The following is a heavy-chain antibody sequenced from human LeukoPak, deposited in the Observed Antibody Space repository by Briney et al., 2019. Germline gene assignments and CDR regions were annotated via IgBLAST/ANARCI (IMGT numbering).Heavy chain of an antibody. D-gene: IGHD4-17*01. Sequence: SETLSLTCTVSGGSISSGGYYWSWIRQHPGKGLEWIGYIYYSGSTYYNPSLKSRVTISVDTSKNQFSLKLSSVTAADTAVYYCARLGPDWNTEYGDYVIIWGQGTLVTVSS. CDR1: GGSISSGGYY. CDR2: IYYSGST. J-gene: IGHJ4*02. V-gene: IGHV4-31*03. CDR3: ARLGPDWNTEYGDYVII.